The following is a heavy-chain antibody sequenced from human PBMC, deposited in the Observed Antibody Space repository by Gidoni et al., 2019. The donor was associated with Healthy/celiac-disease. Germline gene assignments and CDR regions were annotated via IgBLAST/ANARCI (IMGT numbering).Heavy chain of an antibody. D-gene: IGHD3-22*01. CDR1: GFTFSSYG. Sequence: QVQLVESGGGVVQPGRSLRLSCAASGFTFSSYGMHWVRQAPGKGLEWVAVIWYDGSNKYYADSVKGRFTISRDNSKNTLYLQMNSLRAEDTAVYYCARDSGITMIVVVIDAFDIWGQGTMVTVSS. CDR2: IWYDGSNK. V-gene: IGHV3-33*01. CDR3: ARDSGITMIVVVIDAFDI. J-gene: IGHJ3*02.